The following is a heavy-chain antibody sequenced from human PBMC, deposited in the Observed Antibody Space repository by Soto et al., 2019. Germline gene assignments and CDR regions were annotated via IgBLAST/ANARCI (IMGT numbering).Heavy chain of an antibody. D-gene: IGHD5-18*01. V-gene: IGHV1-2*02. Sequence: ASVKVSCKASGYTFTGYYMHWVRQAPGQGLEWMGWINPNSGGTNYAQKFQGRVTMTRDTSISTAYMELSRLRSDDTAVYYCARSTMVTEDAFDIWGQGTMVTVS. CDR2: INPNSGGT. CDR3: ARSTMVTEDAFDI. CDR1: GYTFTGYY. J-gene: IGHJ3*02.